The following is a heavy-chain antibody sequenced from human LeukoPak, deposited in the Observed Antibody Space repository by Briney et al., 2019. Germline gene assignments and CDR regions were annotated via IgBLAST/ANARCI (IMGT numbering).Heavy chain of an antibody. CDR2: ISSSSSTI. CDR1: GFTFSSYS. Sequence: GGSLRLSCAASGFTFSSYSMNWVRQAPGKGLEWVSYISSSSSTIYYADSVKGRFTISRDNAKNSLYLQMNSLRDEDTAVYYCARSLYSSSWLPAEYFQHWGQGTLVTVSS. CDR3: ARSLYSSSWLPAEYFQH. J-gene: IGHJ1*01. D-gene: IGHD6-13*01. V-gene: IGHV3-48*02.